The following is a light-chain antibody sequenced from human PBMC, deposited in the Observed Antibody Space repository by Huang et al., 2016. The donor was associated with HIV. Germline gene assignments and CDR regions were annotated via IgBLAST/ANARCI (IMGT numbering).Light chain of an antibody. V-gene: IGKV3-11*01. CDR2: DAS. Sequence: EVVLTQSQATLSLSPGERATLSCRASQSVTNYLAWYQQKPGQPPRLLIYDASNRATGVPARFSGSGSGTDFTLTISSLEPEDFAVYYCQQRGNWPPVTFGGGTKVEIK. CDR3: QQRGNWPPVT. J-gene: IGKJ4*01. CDR1: QSVTNY.